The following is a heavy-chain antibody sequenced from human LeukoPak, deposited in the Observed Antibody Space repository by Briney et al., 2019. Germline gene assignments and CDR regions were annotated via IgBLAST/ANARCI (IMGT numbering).Heavy chain of an antibody. J-gene: IGHJ4*02. CDR1: GFTVSSNY. CDR2: IYSGGST. Sequence: GGSLRLSCAASGFTVSSNYMSWVREAPGKGLEWVSVIYSGGSTYYADSVKGRFTISRDNSKNTLYLQMNSLRAEDTAVYYCARDSGIYYGSGSTPLCFDYWGQGILVTVSS. CDR3: ARDSGIYYGSGSTPLCFDY. V-gene: IGHV3-66*01. D-gene: IGHD3-10*01.